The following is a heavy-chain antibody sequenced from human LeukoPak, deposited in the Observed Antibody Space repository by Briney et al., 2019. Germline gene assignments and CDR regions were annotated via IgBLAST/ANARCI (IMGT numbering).Heavy chain of an antibody. J-gene: IGHJ4*02. CDR3: ARYGSGSSLFDY. CDR2: IYHSGST. CDR1: GGSISSGGYY. Sequence: PSQTLSLTCTVSGGSISSGGYYWSWIRQPPGKGLEWIGYIYHSGSTYYNPSLKSRVTISVGRSKNQFSLKLSSVTAADTAVYYCARYGSGSSLFDYWGQGTLVTVSS. V-gene: IGHV4-30-2*01. D-gene: IGHD3-10*01.